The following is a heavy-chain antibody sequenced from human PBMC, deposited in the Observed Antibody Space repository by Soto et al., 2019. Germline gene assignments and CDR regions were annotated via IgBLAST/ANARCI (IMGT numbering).Heavy chain of an antibody. CDR1: GGSISTITYY. Sequence: ETLSLTCTVSGGSISTITYYWGWIRQPPGKGLEWIGTIYYSGSTYYTPSLKSRVTISVDTSTNQFSLKLNDVTAADTAVYYCARHLYNYGSGSYFDYWGQGTPVTVSS. CDR3: ARHLYNYGSGSYFDY. CDR2: IYYSGST. D-gene: IGHD3-10*01. J-gene: IGHJ4*02. V-gene: IGHV4-39*01.